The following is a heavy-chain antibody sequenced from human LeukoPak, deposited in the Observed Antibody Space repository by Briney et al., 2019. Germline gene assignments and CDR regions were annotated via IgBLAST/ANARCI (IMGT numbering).Heavy chain of an antibody. V-gene: IGHV4-39*07. CDR3: ARGTLYSGWSYYFDY. CDR1: GGSISLSYYY. Sequence: IPSETLSLTCSVSGGSISLSYYYWGWIRQPPGKALEWIGSVYYSGTTSYNPSLKSRVTISVDMSKNHFSLRLSSVTAADTAMYYCARGTLYSGWSYYFDYWGQGSQVTVSS. CDR2: VYYSGTT. J-gene: IGHJ4*02. D-gene: IGHD6-19*01.